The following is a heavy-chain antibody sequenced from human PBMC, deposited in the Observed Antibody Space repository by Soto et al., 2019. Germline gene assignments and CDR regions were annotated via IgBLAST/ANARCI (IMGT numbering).Heavy chain of an antibody. D-gene: IGHD3-9*01. J-gene: IGHJ4*02. Sequence: ASVKVSCKASGGTFSSYAISWVRQAPGQGLEWMGGIIPIFGTANYAQKFQGRVTITADESTSTAYMELSSLRSEDTAVYYCARIGKIWTAQPWVYFDDWGQGTLVSVAS. CDR3: ARIGKIWTAQPWVYFDD. CDR1: GGTFSSYA. CDR2: IIPIFGTA. V-gene: IGHV1-69*13.